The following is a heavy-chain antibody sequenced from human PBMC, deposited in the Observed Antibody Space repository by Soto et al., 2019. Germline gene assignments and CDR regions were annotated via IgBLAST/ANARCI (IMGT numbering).Heavy chain of an antibody. CDR2: INPNSGGT. J-gene: IGHJ6*02. V-gene: IGHV1-2*02. CDR3: ARSVTEGYCTITGCYTRPLYGMDV. Sequence: ASVKVSCKASGYTFSGYYIHWLRQAPGQGLEWMGWINPNSGGTNYEQKFQGRVTVTRDTPTSTAYMELSRLTSDDTAVYYCARSVTEGYCTITGCYTRPLYGMDVWGQGTTVTVSS. CDR1: GYTFSGYY. D-gene: IGHD2-2*02.